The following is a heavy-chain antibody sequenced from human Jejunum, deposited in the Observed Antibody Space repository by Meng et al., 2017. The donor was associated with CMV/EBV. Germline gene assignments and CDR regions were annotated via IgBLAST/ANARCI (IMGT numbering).Heavy chain of an antibody. CDR3: TRHSIVVVPAAGFDP. CDR2: IRSKTYSSAT. D-gene: IGHD2-2*01. V-gene: IGHV3-73*01. J-gene: IGHJ5*02. CDR1: SDYT. Sequence: SDYTIHWVRQAPGKGLEWVGRIRSKTYSSATAYAASVKGRFIISRDDSKNTAYLQMNSLKTEDTAVYYCTRHSIVVVPAAGFDPWGQGTLVTVSS.